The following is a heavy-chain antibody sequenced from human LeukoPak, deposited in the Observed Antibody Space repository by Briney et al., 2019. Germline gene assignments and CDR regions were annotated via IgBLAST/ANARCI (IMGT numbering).Heavy chain of an antibody. J-gene: IGHJ4*02. Sequence: ASVKVSCKASGYTFTSYAMHWVRQAPGQRLEWMGWINAANGNTKYPQKFQGRVTITRDTSPSTAYMELSSLRSEDTAVYYCARDLVVVAGRPLGYWGQGTLVTVSS. D-gene: IGHD6-19*01. CDR3: ARDLVVVAGRPLGY. CDR2: INAANGNT. V-gene: IGHV1-3*01. CDR1: GYTFTSYA.